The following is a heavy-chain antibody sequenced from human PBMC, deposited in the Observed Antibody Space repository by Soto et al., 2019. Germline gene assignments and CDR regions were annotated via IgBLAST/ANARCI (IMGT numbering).Heavy chain of an antibody. J-gene: IGHJ3*02. CDR1: GDSVSSNSAA. V-gene: IGHV6-1*01. Sequence: KQSQTLSLTCAISGDSVSSNSAAWNWIRQSPSRGLEWLGRTYYRSKWYNDYAVSVKSRITINPDTSKNQLSRQLNSVTPADTAVYYCARAGAAGHAFDIWGQGTMVTVSS. CDR2: TYYRSKWYN. CDR3: ARAGAAGHAFDI. D-gene: IGHD3-10*01.